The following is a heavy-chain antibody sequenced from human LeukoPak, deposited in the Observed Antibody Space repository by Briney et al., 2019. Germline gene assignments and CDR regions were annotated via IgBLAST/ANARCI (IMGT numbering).Heavy chain of an antibody. CDR2: ISDSGGET. V-gene: IGHV3-23*01. Sequence: GGSLRLSCAASGFTFSSYAMSWVRQAPGKGLEWISGISDSGGETHYADSVKGRFTISRDNSKSTLYLQMNSLRVEDTATYYCAKRESWLLGLYYYYGLDVWGQGTTVTVSS. CDR3: AKRESWLLGLYYYYGLDV. D-gene: IGHD6-19*01. CDR1: GFTFSSYA. J-gene: IGHJ6*02.